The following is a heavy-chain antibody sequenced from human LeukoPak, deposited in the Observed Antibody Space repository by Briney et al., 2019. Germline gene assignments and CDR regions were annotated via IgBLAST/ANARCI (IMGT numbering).Heavy chain of an antibody. Sequence: SETLSLTCTVSGVSISSGNYYWSWIRQHPGKGLEWIGYIHHSGSTYYNPSLKSRVNISVDTSKNQFSLKLNSVTAADTAVYYCASYGSGSYRFDPWGQGTLVTVSS. V-gene: IGHV4-31*03. CDR1: GVSISSGNYY. D-gene: IGHD3-10*01. J-gene: IGHJ5*02. CDR3: ASYGSGSYRFDP. CDR2: IHHSGST.